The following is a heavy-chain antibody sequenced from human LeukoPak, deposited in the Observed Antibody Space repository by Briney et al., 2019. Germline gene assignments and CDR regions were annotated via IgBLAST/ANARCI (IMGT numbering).Heavy chain of an antibody. D-gene: IGHD5-24*01. J-gene: IGHJ4*02. CDR2: IYYSGST. CDR1: GGSISSYY. Sequence: SQTLSLTCTVSGGSISSYYWSWIRQPPGKGLEWIGYIYYSGSTNYNPSLKSRVTISVDTSKNQFSLKLSSVTAADTAVYYCARGGEMATTHYDYWGQGTLVTVSS. V-gene: IGHV4-59*01. CDR3: ARGGEMATTHYDY.